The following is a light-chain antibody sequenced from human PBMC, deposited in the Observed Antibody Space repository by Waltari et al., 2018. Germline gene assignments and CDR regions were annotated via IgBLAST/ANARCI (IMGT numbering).Light chain of an antibody. Sequence: EAVLTQSPATLSLSPGESATLSCRASQSVSIYLVLYQQKPGQAPRPLISDASNRATGIPARFSGGGSGTDFTLTISSLEPEDSAVYYCQQRNTWPTVTFGGGTKVEIK. V-gene: IGKV3-11*01. CDR3: QQRNTWPTVT. CDR2: DAS. J-gene: IGKJ4*01. CDR1: QSVSIY.